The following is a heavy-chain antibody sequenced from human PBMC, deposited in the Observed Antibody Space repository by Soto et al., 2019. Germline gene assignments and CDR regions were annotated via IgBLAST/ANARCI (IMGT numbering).Heavy chain of an antibody. J-gene: IGHJ4*02. CDR2: IYYSGST. CDR3: ARAWGRVFDY. V-gene: IGHV4-59*01. CDR1: GGSISSYY. D-gene: IGHD3-16*01. Sequence: QVQLQVWGAGLVKPSETLSLTCTVSGGSISSYYWSWIRQPRGKGLEWIGYIYYSGSTNYNPSLKSRVTISVDTSKNQFSLKLSSVTAADTAVYYCARAWGRVFDYWGQGTLVTVSS.